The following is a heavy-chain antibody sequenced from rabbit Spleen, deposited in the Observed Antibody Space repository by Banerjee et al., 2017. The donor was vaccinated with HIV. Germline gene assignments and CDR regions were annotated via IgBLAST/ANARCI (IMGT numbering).Heavy chain of an antibody. D-gene: IGHD8-1*01. V-gene: IGHV1S45*01. CDR3: ARWRSSYFYGDL. CDR1: GFSFSSNYW. J-gene: IGHJ4*01. CDR2: IYVGSGST. Sequence: QEQLEESGGDLVKPEGSLTLTCTASGFSFSSNYWIWWVRQAPGKGLEWIACIYVGSGSTYYASWAKGRFTISKTSSTTVTLQMTSLTVADTATYFCARWRSSYFYGDLWGPGTLVTVS.